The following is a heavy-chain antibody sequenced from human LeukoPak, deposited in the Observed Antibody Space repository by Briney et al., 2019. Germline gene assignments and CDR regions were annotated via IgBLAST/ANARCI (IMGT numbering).Heavy chain of an antibody. V-gene: IGHV4-4*02. CDR2: IYHSGST. J-gene: IGHJ4*02. CDR3: ARDGGGYDAPYYFDY. CDR1: GGSISSSNW. Sequence: PSGTLSLTCAVSGGSISSSNWWSWVRQPPGKGLEWIGEIYHSGSTNYNPSLKSRVTISVDKSKNQFSLKLSSVTAADTAVYYCARDGGGYDAPYYFDYWGQGTLVTVSS. D-gene: IGHD5-12*01.